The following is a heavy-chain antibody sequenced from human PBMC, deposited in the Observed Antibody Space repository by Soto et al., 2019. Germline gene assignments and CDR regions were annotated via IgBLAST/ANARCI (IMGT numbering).Heavy chain of an antibody. V-gene: IGHV3-30*18. Sequence: PGGSLRLSCAASGFPFSGYGFHWVRQAPGKGLEWVALVSYDGTNQYYADSVRGRFTITRDNSKNTMYLQMHSLRAEDTAIYDCAKVLAVEQVDDYYYYGLDIWGQGTTVTVSS. CDR3: AKVLAVEQVDDYYYYGLDI. J-gene: IGHJ6*02. CDR2: VSYDGTNQ. D-gene: IGHD6-19*01. CDR1: GFPFSGYG.